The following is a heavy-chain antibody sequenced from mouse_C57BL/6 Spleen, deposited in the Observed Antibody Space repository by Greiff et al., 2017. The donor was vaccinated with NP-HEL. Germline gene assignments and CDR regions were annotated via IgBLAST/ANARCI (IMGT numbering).Heavy chain of an antibody. Sequence: QVQLQQPGAELVKPGASVKLSCKASGYTFTSYWMHWVKQRPGRGLEWIGRIDPNSGGTKYNEKFKSKATLTVDKPSSTAYMQLSSLTSEDSAVYYCARSEGSYYYGSSLYYYAMDYWGQGTSVTVSS. CDR3: ARSEGSYYYGSSLYYYAMDY. V-gene: IGHV1-72*01. CDR2: IDPNSGGT. D-gene: IGHD1-1*01. CDR1: GYTFTSYW. J-gene: IGHJ4*01.